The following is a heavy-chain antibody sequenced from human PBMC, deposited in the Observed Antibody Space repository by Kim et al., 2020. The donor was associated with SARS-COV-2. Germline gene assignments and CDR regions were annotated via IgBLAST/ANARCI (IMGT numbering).Heavy chain of an antibody. CDR2: IYYSGST. D-gene: IGHD3-22*01. V-gene: IGHV4-39*01. CDR3: ARHIYEETMVVITLYYFDY. J-gene: IGHJ4*02. CDR1: GGSISSSSYY. Sequence: SETLSLTCTVSGGSISSSSYYWGWIRQPPGKGLEWIGSIYYSGSTYYNPSLKSRVTISVDTSKNQFSLKLSSVTAADTAVYYCARHIYEETMVVITLYYFDYWGQGTLVTVSS.